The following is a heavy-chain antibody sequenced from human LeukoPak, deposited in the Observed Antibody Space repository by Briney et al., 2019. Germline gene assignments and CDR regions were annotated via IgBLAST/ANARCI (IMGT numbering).Heavy chain of an antibody. J-gene: IGHJ5*02. CDR3: ARDNSVGDNAWWFDP. CDR1: GYTFTGYY. CDR2: INPNSGGT. V-gene: IGHV1-2*02. D-gene: IGHD1-26*01. Sequence: PWASVKVSCKASGYTFTGYYMHWVRQAPGQGLEWMGWINPNSGGTNYAQKFQGRVTMTRDMSTSTDYMELSSLRSEDTAIYYCARDNSVGDNAWWFDPWGQGTLVTVPS.